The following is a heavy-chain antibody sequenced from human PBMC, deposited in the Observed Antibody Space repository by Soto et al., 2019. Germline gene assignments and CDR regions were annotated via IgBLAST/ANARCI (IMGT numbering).Heavy chain of an antibody. CDR2: ISSNGSRV. V-gene: IGHV3-64D*08. D-gene: IGHD2-2*01. CDR3: VTGTSCPQCPLF. CDR1: GFTFNNSV. Sequence: GGSLRLSCSASGFTFNNSVMHWVRQAPGKGVKYVSCISSNGSRVNYADSVKGSFTISRDNSNNHLYLQMSSLNAADTDMYYCVTGTSCPQCPLFWGQGTLVTVSS. J-gene: IGHJ4*02.